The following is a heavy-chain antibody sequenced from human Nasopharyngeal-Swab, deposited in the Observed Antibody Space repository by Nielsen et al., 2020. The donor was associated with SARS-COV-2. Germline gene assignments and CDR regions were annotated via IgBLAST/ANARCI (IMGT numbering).Heavy chain of an antibody. J-gene: IGHJ4*02. V-gene: IGHV3-23*01. CDR1: GFTFSGYA. D-gene: IGHD3/OR15-3a*01. CDR2: ISGNTFTT. CDR3: AKEMGLVGGIANSLFDY. Sequence: GGSLRLSCAASGFTFSGYAMSWVRQAPGKGLEWVSSISGNTFTTYYTNSVKGRFTISRDNSKNTLSLQMNSLRAEDTAVYYCAKEMGLVGGIANSLFDYWGQGTLVTVSS.